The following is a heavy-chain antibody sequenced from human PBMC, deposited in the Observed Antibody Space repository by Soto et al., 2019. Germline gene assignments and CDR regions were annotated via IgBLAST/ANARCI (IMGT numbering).Heavy chain of an antibody. D-gene: IGHD2-21*01. V-gene: IGHV2-5*02. CDR1: GFSLTTRGVG. Sequence: QITLKESGPTLVKPTQTLTLTCTFSGFSLTTRGVGVGWIRQPPGKALECLALIYWDDDKRYSPSLQTRLSITKDPSKNQVVLTMTNVDPVDTATYYCAHIPNYSQYDWFDPWGKGTLVSVSS. J-gene: IGHJ5*02. CDR2: IYWDDDK. CDR3: AHIPNYSQYDWFDP.